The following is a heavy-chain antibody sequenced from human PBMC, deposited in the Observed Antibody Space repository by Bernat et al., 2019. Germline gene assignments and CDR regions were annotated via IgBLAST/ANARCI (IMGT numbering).Heavy chain of an antibody. Sequence: QVQLQQWGAGLLKPSETLSLTCAVYGGSFRGYYWSWIRQPPGKGLEWIGEINHSGSTNYNPSLKSRVTISVDTSKNQFALKLSSVTAADTAVYYCARGLGLLKYSYGSSWGQGTLVTVSS. CDR2: INHSGST. CDR3: ARGLGLLKYSYGSS. V-gene: IGHV4-34*01. J-gene: IGHJ4*02. D-gene: IGHD5-18*01. CDR1: GGSFRGYY.